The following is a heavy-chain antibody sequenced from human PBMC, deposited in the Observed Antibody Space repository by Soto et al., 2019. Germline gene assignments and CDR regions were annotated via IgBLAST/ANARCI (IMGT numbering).Heavy chain of an antibody. CDR1: GFPFSSYA. CDR2: ISGSGGST. D-gene: IGHD3-3*01. Sequence: GGSLRLSCAAAGFPFSSYAMSWVRQAPGKGLEWVSAISGSGGSTYYADSVKGRFTISRDNSKNTLYLQMNSLRAEDTAVYYCAKGLRSGYYFLYYYMDVWGKGTTVTVSS. CDR3: AKGLRSGYYFLYYYMDV. V-gene: IGHV3-23*01. J-gene: IGHJ6*03.